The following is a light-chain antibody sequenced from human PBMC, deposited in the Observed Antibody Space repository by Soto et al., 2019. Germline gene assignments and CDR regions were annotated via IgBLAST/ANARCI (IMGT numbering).Light chain of an antibody. J-gene: IGKJ1*01. CDR1: QSVGSSY. Sequence: EIVLTQSPGTLSLSPGERATLSCRASQSVGSSYLAWYQQKPGQAPRLRIYGASSRATGIPDRFSGSGSGTDFTSTISRLEPEDFAVYYCQQYGSSPRTCGQGTKVEIK. CDR2: GAS. V-gene: IGKV3-20*01. CDR3: QQYGSSPRT.